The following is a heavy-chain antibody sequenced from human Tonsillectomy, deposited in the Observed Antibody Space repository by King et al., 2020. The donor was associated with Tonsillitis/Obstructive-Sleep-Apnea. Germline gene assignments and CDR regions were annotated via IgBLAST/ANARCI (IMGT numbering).Heavy chain of an antibody. J-gene: IGHJ6*03. D-gene: IGHD2-2*01. CDR1: GYTFISYG. V-gene: IGHV1-18*01. Sequence: QLVQSGAEVKKPGASVKVSCKAPGYTFISYGISWVRQAPGQGLEWMGWISAYNANTNYAQKLQGRVTMTTDTSTSTAYMELRSLRSDDTAVYYCAINGRGYCSSTSCSMDVWGKGTTVTVSS. CDR2: ISAYNANT. CDR3: AINGRGYCSSTSCSMDV.